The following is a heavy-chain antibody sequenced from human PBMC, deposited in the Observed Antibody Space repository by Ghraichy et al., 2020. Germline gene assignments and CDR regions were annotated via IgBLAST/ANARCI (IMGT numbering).Heavy chain of an antibody. D-gene: IGHD1-7*01. CDR3: ARALNYAGFDY. Sequence: SETLSLTCAVSGGAISSSAYSWTWVRQPPEKGLEWIAYVYYDGSTYYNPSLKSRVTISLDNSKNQFSLELTSVTAADTAVYYCARALNYAGFDYWGQGTLVTVSS. V-gene: IGHV4-30-2*01. J-gene: IGHJ4*02. CDR1: GGAISSSAYS. CDR2: VYYDGST.